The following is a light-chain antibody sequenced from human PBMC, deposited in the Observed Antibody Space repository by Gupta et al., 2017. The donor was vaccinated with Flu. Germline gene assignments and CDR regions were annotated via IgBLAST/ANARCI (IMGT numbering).Light chain of an antibody. CDR3: QLWDSSTVV. CDR1: KLGDKY. CDR2: QDT. J-gene: IGLJ2*01. V-gene: IGLV3-1*01. Sequence: SYELTQPPSVSVSPGQTASITCSGDKLGDKYVCWYQQKPGQSPVVVIYQDTKRPSGIPERFSGSNSGITATLTISGTQAMDEADYYCQLWDSSTVVFGGGTKLTVL.